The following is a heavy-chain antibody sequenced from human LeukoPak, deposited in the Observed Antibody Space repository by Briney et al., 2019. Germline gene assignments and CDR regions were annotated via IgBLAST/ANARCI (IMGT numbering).Heavy chain of an antibody. CDR1: GGSISSSNYY. J-gene: IGHJ4*02. CDR2: IHYSGST. Sequence: SETLSLTCTVSGGSISSSNYYWGWIRQPPGEGLEWIGTIHYSGSTYYNPSLKSRVTISVDTSKNQFSLKLSSVTAADTAVYYCASSDTQQLAYYWGQGTLVTVSS. D-gene: IGHD6-13*01. CDR3: ASSDTQQLAYY. V-gene: IGHV4-39*01.